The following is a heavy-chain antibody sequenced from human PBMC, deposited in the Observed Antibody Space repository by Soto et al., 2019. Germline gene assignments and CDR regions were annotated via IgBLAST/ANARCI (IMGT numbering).Heavy chain of an antibody. V-gene: IGHV3-33*01. CDR3: ARDFTLSYGSGSYSNWFDP. Sequence: QVQLVESGGGVVQPGRSLRLSCAASGFTFSSYGMHWVRQAPGKGLEWVAVIWYDGSNKYYADSVKGRFTISRDNSKNTLYLQMNSLRAEDTAVYYCARDFTLSYGSGSYSNWFDPWGQGTLVTVSS. J-gene: IGHJ5*02. D-gene: IGHD3-10*01. CDR1: GFTFSSYG. CDR2: IWYDGSNK.